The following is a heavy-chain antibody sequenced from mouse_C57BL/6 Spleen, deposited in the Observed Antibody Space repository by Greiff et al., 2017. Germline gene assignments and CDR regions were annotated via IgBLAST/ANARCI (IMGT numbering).Heavy chain of an antibody. CDR3: ARKGMDY. CDR2: IYPGDGDT. V-gene: IGHV1-82*01. Sequence: QVQLKESGPELVKPGASVKISCKASGYAFSSSWMNWVQQRPGKGLEWIGRIYPGDGDTNYNGKFKGKATLTADKSSSTAYMQLSSLTSEDSAVYFCARKGMDYWGQGTSVTVSS. CDR1: GYAFSSSW. J-gene: IGHJ4*01.